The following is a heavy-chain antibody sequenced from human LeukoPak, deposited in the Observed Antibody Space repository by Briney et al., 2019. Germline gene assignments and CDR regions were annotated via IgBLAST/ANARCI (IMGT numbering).Heavy chain of an antibody. CDR1: GFTFSSYA. D-gene: IGHD1-26*01. CDR3: ARGEDDSGSYFADY. Sequence: GGSLRLSCAASGFTFSSYAMDWVGHAPGKGLEGVAVISYDGSNKYYEDPVKGRFTTYRDNTKNTLYLQMNSLRAEDTAVYYCARGEDDSGSYFADYCGQGTLVTASS. V-gene: IGHV3-30*01. J-gene: IGHJ4*02. CDR2: ISYDGSNK.